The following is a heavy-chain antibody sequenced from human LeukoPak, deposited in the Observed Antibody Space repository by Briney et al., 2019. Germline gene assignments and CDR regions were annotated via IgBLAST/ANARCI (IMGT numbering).Heavy chain of an antibody. CDR1: GFIFSSYA. CDR3: AKPPRGSGEDY. CDR2: ISGSGGST. Sequence: PGGSLRLSCAASGFIFSSYAMNWVRQAPGKGLEWVSGISGSGGSTYYADSVEGRFTISRDDSKNTLYLQMNSLRAEDTAVYYCAKPPRGSGEDYWGQGTLVTVSS. J-gene: IGHJ4*02. V-gene: IGHV3-23*01. D-gene: IGHD3-10*01.